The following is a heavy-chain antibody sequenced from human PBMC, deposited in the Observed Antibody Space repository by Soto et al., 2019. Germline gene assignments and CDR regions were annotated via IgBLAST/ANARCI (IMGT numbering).Heavy chain of an antibody. CDR1: GGSFSGYY. D-gene: IGHD3-10*01. CDR2: INHSGST. CDR3: ARGGLWFGELGFDY. V-gene: IGHV4-34*01. Sequence: SETLSLTCAVYGGSFSGYYWSWIRQPPGKGLEWIGEINHSGSTNYNPSLKSRVTISVDTSKNQFSLKLSSVTVADTAVYYCARGGLWFGELGFDYWGQGXLVTVYS. J-gene: IGHJ4*02.